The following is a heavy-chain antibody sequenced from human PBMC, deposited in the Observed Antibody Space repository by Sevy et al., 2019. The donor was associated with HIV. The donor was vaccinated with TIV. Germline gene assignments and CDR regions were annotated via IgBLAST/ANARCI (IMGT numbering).Heavy chain of an antibody. D-gene: IGHD6-19*01. CDR3: ARAYTSFSSGWYKDYYGMDV. CDR1: RFTFSSYS. V-gene: IGHV3-21*01. J-gene: IGHJ6*02. Sequence: GGSLRLSCAASRFTFSSYSMNWVRQAPGKGLEWVSSITSSSSYIYYSDSVKGRFTISRDNAKNSLYLQMNSLRAEDTAVYYCARAYTSFSSGWYKDYYGMDVWGHGTTVTVSS. CDR2: ITSSSSYI.